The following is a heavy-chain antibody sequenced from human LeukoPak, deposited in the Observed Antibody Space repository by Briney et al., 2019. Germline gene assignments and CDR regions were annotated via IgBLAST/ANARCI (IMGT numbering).Heavy chain of an antibody. D-gene: IGHD6-13*01. CDR2: ISSSGSYI. J-gene: IGHJ3*02. CDR1: GFAFSIYE. Sequence: PGGSLRLSCTASGFAFSIYEMDWVRQAPGKGLGWVSYISSSGSYIQYAESVKGRFTLSRDNAEKSLFLQMNSLRDEDTAVYYCARDPGYSSTGVDAFDIWGRGTMVTVSS. CDR3: ARDPGYSSTGVDAFDI. V-gene: IGHV3-48*03.